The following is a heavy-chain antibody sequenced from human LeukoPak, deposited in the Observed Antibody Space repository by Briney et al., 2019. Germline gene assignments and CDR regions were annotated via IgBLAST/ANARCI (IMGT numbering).Heavy chain of an antibody. CDR1: GYSFTSNV. CDR2: FSAYNGNT. V-gene: IGHV1-18*01. D-gene: IGHD6-19*01. Sequence: ASVKVSCKASGYSFTSNVISWVRQAPGQGLEWMGWFSAYNGNTNYAQKLQGRVTMTTDTSTSTAYMELRSLRSDDTAVYYCARFGLGKHIEVAGIPFDIWGQGTMVTVSS. J-gene: IGHJ3*02. CDR3: ARFGLGKHIEVAGIPFDI.